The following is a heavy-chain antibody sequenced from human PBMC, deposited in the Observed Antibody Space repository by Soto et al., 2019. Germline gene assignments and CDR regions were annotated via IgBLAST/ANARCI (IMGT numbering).Heavy chain of an antibody. CDR3: AHPRGYGVFDAYDI. CDR2: LTPSGDST. V-gene: IGHV3-23*01. J-gene: IGHJ3*02. D-gene: IGHD4-17*01. Sequence: VGSLRLSCVASGFTFSTYAMNWVRQAPGKGLEWVSALTPSGDSTYYADSVKGRFTISRDNSMSALYLQMNSLRVEDTAVYYCAHPRGYGVFDAYDIWGQGTMVTVSS. CDR1: GFTFSTYA.